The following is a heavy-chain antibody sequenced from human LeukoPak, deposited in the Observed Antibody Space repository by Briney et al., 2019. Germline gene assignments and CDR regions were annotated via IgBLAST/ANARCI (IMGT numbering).Heavy chain of an antibody. CDR2: IHSDGIGT. Sequence: QPGGSLRLSCAASGFTFSSYWMHWIRQAPGKGLVWVSRIHSDGIGTSYADSARGRFTISRDNAKNTVYPQMNSLRAEDTAVYYCARDQGSFDYWGQGTLVTVSS. CDR1: GFTFSSYW. V-gene: IGHV3-74*01. J-gene: IGHJ4*02. CDR3: ARDQGSFDY.